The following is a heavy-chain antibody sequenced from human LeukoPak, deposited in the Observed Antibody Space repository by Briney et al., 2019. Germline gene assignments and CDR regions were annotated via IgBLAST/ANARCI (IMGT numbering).Heavy chain of an antibody. CDR1: GGSISSGSYY. CDR3: ARENQLQYYYYYMDV. V-gene: IGHV4-61*02. Sequence: SETLSLTCTVSGGSISSGSYYWSWIRQPAGKGLEWIGRIYTSGSTNYNPSLKSRVTISVDTSKNQFSLKLSSVTAADTAVYYCARENQLQYYYYYMDVWGKGTTVTVSS. CDR2: IYTSGST. D-gene: IGHD2-2*01. J-gene: IGHJ6*03.